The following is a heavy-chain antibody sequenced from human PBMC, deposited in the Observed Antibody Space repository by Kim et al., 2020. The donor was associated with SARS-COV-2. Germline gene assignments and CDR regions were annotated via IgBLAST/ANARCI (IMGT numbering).Heavy chain of an antibody. CDR2: ISRGGNTI. V-gene: IGHV3-48*03. Sequence: GGSLRLSCEASGFNLSSYEMNWVRQAPGKGLEWISYISRGGNTISYADSVKGRFTLSRDNARNSLYLQMNSLRGDDTALYYCAREMRFSGGSADDAFDIWGQGTMVTVSS. D-gene: IGHD2-15*01. J-gene: IGHJ3*02. CDR3: AREMRFSGGSADDAFDI. CDR1: GFNLSSYE.